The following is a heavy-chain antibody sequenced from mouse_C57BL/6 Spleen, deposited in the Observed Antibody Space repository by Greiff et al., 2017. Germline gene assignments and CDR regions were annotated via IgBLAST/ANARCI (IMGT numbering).Heavy chain of an antibody. CDR2: IDPSDSYT. V-gene: IGHV1-59*01. CDR3: ARKGGENFFAY. CDR1: GYTFTSYW. Sequence: QVQLQQPGAELVRPGTSVKLSCKASGYTFTSYWMHWVKQRPGQGLEWIGVIDPSDSYTNYNQKFKGKATLTVDTSSSTAYMQLSSLTSEDSAVYYCARKGGENFFAYWGQGTLVTVSA. J-gene: IGHJ3*01.